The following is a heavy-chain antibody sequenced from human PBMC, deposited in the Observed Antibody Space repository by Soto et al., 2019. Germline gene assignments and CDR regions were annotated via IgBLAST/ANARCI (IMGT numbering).Heavy chain of an antibody. V-gene: IGHV1-18*01. Sequence: ASVKVYCNASGYTFTSYDINWVRQATGQGLEWMGRINADYGNTQYAQKFRGRVTMTTDTSTTTVYMELTNLRSDDTAVYYCARCIQGDYYYGMDVWG. CDR3: ARCIQGDYYYGMDV. CDR1: GYTFTSYD. D-gene: IGHD5-18*01. CDR2: INADYGNT. J-gene: IGHJ6*02.